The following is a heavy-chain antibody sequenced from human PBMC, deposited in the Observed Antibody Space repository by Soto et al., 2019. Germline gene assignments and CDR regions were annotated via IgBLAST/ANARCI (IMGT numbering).Heavy chain of an antibody. CDR1: GYTFTTYY. J-gene: IGHJ4*02. CDR3: ARRYYDILTGYPFDY. V-gene: IGHV1-46*03. CDR2: INPSGGST. D-gene: IGHD3-9*01. Sequence: QVQLVQSGAEGKKPGASVKVSCKASGYTFTTYYMHWVRQAPGQGLEWMGIINPSGGSTGYAQKFQGRLTMTRDTSTSTVYMELSSLRSEDTAVYYCARRYYDILTGYPFDYWGQGTLVTVSS.